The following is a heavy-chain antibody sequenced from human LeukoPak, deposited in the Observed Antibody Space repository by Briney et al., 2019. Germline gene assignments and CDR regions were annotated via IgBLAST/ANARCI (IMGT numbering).Heavy chain of an antibody. J-gene: IGHJ4*02. D-gene: IGHD5-18*01. Sequence: ASVKVSCKAFGYTFTGYYMHWVRQAPGQGLEWMGWINPNSGGTNYAQKFQGWVTMTRDTSIGTAYMGLSRLRSDDTAVYYCARADTAMGSFDYWGQGTLVTVSS. V-gene: IGHV1-2*04. CDR1: GYTFTGYY. CDR2: INPNSGGT. CDR3: ARADTAMGSFDY.